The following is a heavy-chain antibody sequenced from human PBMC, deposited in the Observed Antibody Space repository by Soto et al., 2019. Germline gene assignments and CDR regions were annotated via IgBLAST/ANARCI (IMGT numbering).Heavy chain of an antibody. CDR2: IFYSGST. CDR1: GGSISSYY. CDR3: ARDEGYYDSSGYYFVDYFDY. J-gene: IGHJ4*02. V-gene: IGHV4-59*01. D-gene: IGHD3-22*01. Sequence: QVQLQESGPGLVKPSETLSLTCTVSGGSISSYYWSWIRQPPGKGLEWIGYIFYSGSTNYNPSLKSRVTLSVDTSKNQFSLKLSSVTAADTAVYYCARDEGYYDSSGYYFVDYFDYWGRGTLVTVSS.